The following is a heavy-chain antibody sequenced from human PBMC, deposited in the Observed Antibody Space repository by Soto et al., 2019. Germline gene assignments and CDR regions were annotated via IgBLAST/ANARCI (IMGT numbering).Heavy chain of an antibody. D-gene: IGHD6-13*01. CDR1: GGSISSGGYY. CDR2: IYYSGST. Sequence: QVQLQESGPGLVKPSQTLSLTCTVSGGSISSGGYYWSCIRQHPGKGLEWIGYIYYSGSTYYNPSLKRRVTISVDTSKNQFSLKLSSVTDADTAVYYCARDLQYSRLCYGMDGWGQGTTVTVAS. J-gene: IGHJ6*02. V-gene: IGHV4-31*03. CDR3: ARDLQYSRLCYGMDG.